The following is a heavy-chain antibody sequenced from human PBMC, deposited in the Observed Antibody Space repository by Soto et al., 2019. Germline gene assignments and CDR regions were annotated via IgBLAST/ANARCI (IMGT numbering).Heavy chain of an antibody. D-gene: IGHD2-2*02. CDR1: GYSFTTYY. V-gene: IGHV1-46*01. J-gene: IGHJ5*02. CDR3: ARVRLDSQLATIHTDWFVT. CDR2: IKPSVGST. Sequence: QVQLVQSGAEVKKPGASVKVSCKASGYSFTTYYIHWVRQVPGQGLEWLGIIKPSVGSTSYAENFEGRVTMTRETSVRTPYLQLSSLRAEDTAVYYCARVRLDSQLATIHTDWFVTGGQGTLVTVSS.